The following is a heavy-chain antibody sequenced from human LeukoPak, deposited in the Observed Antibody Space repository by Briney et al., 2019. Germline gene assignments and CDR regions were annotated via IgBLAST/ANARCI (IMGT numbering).Heavy chain of an antibody. CDR3: ARDTRGDWYYFDY. V-gene: IGHV3-33*01. D-gene: IGHD2-21*02. J-gene: IGHJ4*02. Sequence: GRSLRLSCAASGFTFSSYGMHWVRQAPGKGLEWVAVIWYDGSNKYYADSVKGRFTISRDNSKNTLYLQMNSLRAEDTAVYYCARDTRGDWYYFDYWGQGTLVTVSS. CDR2: IWYDGSNK. CDR1: GFTFSSYG.